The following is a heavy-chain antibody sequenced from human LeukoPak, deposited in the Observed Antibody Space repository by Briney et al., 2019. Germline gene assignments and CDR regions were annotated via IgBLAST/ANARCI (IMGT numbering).Heavy chain of an antibody. V-gene: IGHV1-46*01. CDR1: GYTFTSYY. D-gene: IGHD2-2*01. J-gene: IGHJ4*02. CDR3: ARAVAPIDY. CDR2: INPSGGST. Sequence: ASVKVSCKASGYTFTSYYMHWVRQAPGQGLEWMGIINPSGGSTSYAQKFQGRVTMTRDTSTSTAYMEVRSLRSDDTAVYYCARAVAPIDYWGQGTLVTVSS.